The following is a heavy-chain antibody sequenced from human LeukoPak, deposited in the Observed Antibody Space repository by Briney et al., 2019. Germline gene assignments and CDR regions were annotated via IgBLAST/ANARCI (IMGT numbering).Heavy chain of an antibody. V-gene: IGHV3-30*02. D-gene: IGHD4-17*01. J-gene: IGHJ4*02. Sequence: GGSLRLSSAASGFIFSSYGMHWVRQAPGKGLEWVAFIRYDGSDKYYADSVKGRFTISRDNSKNTLYLQMNSLRVEDTAVYYCARDKIPTVTPFDYWGQGTLVTVSS. CDR2: IRYDGSDK. CDR3: ARDKIPTVTPFDY. CDR1: GFIFSSYG.